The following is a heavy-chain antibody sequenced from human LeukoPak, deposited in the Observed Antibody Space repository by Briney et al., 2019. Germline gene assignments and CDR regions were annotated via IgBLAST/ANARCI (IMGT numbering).Heavy chain of an antibody. D-gene: IGHD1-26*01. CDR2: VFGNGVNT. Sequence: GGSLRLSCAASGFTFSGFAMSWVRQAPGKGLEWVSVVFGNGVNTYYTESVKGRFTISRDNSKNTVYLQMNNLRAEDTAVYYCSRDGSGSYYESLGYWGQGTLVTVSS. CDR1: GFTFSGFA. J-gene: IGHJ4*02. CDR3: SRDGSGSYYESLGY. V-gene: IGHV3-23*01.